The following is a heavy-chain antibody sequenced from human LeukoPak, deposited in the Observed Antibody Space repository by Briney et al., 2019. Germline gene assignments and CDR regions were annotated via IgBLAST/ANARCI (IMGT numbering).Heavy chain of an antibody. CDR2: IYNSGST. Sequence: SETLSLTCTVSGGSISSYYWSWIRQPPGKGLEWTAYIYNSGSTNYNPSLRSRVTISVDTSKDQFSLKLTSVTAADTAVYFCARGVRAGGYPYFDDWGQGTLVSVSS. J-gene: IGHJ4*02. V-gene: IGHV4-59*01. CDR1: GGSISSYY. CDR3: ARGVRAGGYPYFDD. D-gene: IGHD5-12*01.